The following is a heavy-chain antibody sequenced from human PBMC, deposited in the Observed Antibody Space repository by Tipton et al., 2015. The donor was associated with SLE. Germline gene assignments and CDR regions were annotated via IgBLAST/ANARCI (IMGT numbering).Heavy chain of an antibody. J-gene: IGHJ3*02. D-gene: IGHD5-18*01. CDR3: ARDLGYSYGDAFDI. CDR2: ISSSSSTI. V-gene: IGHV3-48*01. Sequence: SLRLSCAASGFTFSSYSMNWVRQAPGKGLEWVSSISSSSSTIYYADSVKGRFTISRDNAKNSLYLQMNSLRAEDTAVYYCARDLGYSYGDAFDIWGQGTMVTVSS. CDR1: GFTFSSYS.